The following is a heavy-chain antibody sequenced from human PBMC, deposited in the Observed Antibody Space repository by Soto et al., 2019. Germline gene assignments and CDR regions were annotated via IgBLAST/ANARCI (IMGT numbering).Heavy chain of an antibody. CDR3: ARGQLVLGWFDP. V-gene: IGHV4-59*01. CDR1: GGSISSYY. Sequence: PSETLSLTCTVSGGSISSYYGSWIRQPPGKGLEWIGYIYYSGSTNYNPSLKSRVTISVDTSKNQFSLKLSSVTAADTAVYYCARGQLVLGWFDPWGQGTLVTVSS. D-gene: IGHD6-6*01. J-gene: IGHJ5*02. CDR2: IYYSGST.